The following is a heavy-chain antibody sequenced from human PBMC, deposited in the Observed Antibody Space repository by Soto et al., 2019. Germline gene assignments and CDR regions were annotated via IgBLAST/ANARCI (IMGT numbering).Heavy chain of an antibody. V-gene: IGHV4-59*01. CDR1: GRSMSSKH. CDR3: ASYRGALYFES. D-gene: IGHD3-16*01. J-gene: IGHJ4*02. CDR2: VFYGGP. Sequence: ESLSLTCSLSGRSMSSKHRSRTRQSPDKGMERLGYVFYGGPDYNPSLGGRVSMSVETSKSQFSLKLTSVTVADTAVYYCASYRGALYFESWGPGILVTASS.